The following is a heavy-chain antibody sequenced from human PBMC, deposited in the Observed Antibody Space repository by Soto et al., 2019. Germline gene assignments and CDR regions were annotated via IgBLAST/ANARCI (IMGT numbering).Heavy chain of an antibody. CDR1: EYSFTAYR. CDR2: INPNSGAT. Sequence: ASVKVSCKASEYSFTAYRIHWVRQAPGQGLEWVGWINPNSGATTYAPRFQGRVTMTRDRSISTVYMELTRLRSDDTAVYFCARGHSTDCSNGVCSFFYNHEMDVWGQGTTVTVS. CDR3: ARGHSTDCSNGVCSFFYNHEMDV. V-gene: IGHV1-2*02. D-gene: IGHD2-8*01. J-gene: IGHJ6*02.